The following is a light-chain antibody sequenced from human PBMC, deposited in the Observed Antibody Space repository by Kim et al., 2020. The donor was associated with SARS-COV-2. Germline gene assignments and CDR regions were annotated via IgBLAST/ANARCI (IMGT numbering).Light chain of an antibody. CDR3: AAWDDSLNGVV. CDR2: DNN. Sequence: GQWVTISCSGSPANIGGNSVHLYLQLPGTAPKLLIYDNNRRPSGVPARFSGSKSGSSASLAISGVQSEDEAHYYCAAWDDSLNGVVFGGGTQLTVL. CDR1: PANIGGNS. J-gene: IGLJ3*02. V-gene: IGLV1-44*01.